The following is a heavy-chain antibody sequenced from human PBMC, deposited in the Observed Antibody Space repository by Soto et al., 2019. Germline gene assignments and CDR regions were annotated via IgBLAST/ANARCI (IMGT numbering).Heavy chain of an antibody. CDR3: ARKLWFSEPSKSFDP. Sequence: QVQLQESGPGLVKPSETLSLTCSVSGGSISSYYWSWIRQPPGKGLEWIGYIYYGGNTNYNPSLKSRVTISEDTSKSQFSLKLRSVTAADTAVYYCARKLWFSEPSKSFDPWGQGTLVTVSS. CDR2: IYYGGNT. J-gene: IGHJ5*02. CDR1: GGSISSYY. V-gene: IGHV4-59*01. D-gene: IGHD1-26*01.